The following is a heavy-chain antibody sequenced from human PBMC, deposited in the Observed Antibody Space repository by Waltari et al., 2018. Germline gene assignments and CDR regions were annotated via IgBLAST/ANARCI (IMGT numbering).Heavy chain of an antibody. V-gene: IGHV4-59*08. Sequence: HVQLQESGPGLVKPSETLSLPCTVSGDFLGDDHWTWVRQAPGKGLEWIAYHRNTGGTKCTPSLESRVTISAVTSKRQFSLRLTSVTAADPAVYYCARLPKNYYDSIGWGFFDYWGQGIPVIVSS. D-gene: IGHD3-22*01. CDR3: ARLPKNYYDSIGWGFFDY. CDR1: GDFLGDDH. CDR2: HRNTGGT. J-gene: IGHJ4*02.